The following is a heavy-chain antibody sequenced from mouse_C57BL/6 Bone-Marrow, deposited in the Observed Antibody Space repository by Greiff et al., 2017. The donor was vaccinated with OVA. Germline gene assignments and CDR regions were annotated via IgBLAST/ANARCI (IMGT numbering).Heavy chain of an antibody. D-gene: IGHD1-1*01. Sequence: EVQLQQSGPELVKPGASVKMSCKASGYTFTDYNMHWVKQSHGKSLEWIGYINPNNGGTSYNQKFKGKATLTVNKSSSTAYMELRSLTSEDSAVYYCARGEYGSSFYWYFDVWGTGTTATVSS. CDR2: INPNNGGT. CDR1: GYTFTDYN. V-gene: IGHV1-22*01. J-gene: IGHJ1*03. CDR3: ARGEYGSSFYWYFDV.